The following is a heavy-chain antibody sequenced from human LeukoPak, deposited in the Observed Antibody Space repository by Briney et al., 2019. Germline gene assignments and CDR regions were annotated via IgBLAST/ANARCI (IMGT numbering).Heavy chain of an antibody. CDR3: ARTGVSSYCSGGSCLDFDY. V-gene: IGHV4-38-2*02. Sequence: PSETLSLTCTVSGYSISSGYYWGWIRPPPGKGLEWIGSIYHSGSTYYNPSLKSRVTISVDTSKNQFSLKLSSVTAADTAVYYCARTGVSSYCSGGSCLDFDYWGQGTLVTVSS. CDR2: IYHSGST. D-gene: IGHD2-15*01. CDR1: GYSISSGYY. J-gene: IGHJ4*02.